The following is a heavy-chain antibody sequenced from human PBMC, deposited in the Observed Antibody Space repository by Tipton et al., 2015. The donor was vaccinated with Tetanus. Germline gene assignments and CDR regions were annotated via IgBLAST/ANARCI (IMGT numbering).Heavy chain of an antibody. CDR2: ISSTSSYI. CDR1: GFTFSSHW. CDR3: AREGSGRDFDY. V-gene: IGHV3-21*01. Sequence: SLRLSCAASGFTFSSHWMNWVRQAPGKGLEWLSSISSTSSYIYYSDSVKGRFTVSRDNAKNSLYLQMNSLRAEDTAVYYCAREGSGRDFDYRGRGTLITVSS. J-gene: IGHJ4*02. D-gene: IGHD3-10*01.